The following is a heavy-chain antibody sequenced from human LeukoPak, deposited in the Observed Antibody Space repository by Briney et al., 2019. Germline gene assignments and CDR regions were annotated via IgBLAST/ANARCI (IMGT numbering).Heavy chain of an antibody. Sequence: SETLSLTCAVYGGSFSGYYWSWIRQPPGKGLEWMGEINHSGSTNYNPPLKSPVTKSVNTSKNQFSLKLTSVTDADTAVYYCARLCLPTTRFDYWGQGTLVTVSS. CDR1: GGSFSGYY. D-gene: IGHD4-11*01. CDR2: INHSGST. CDR3: ARLCLPTTRFDY. J-gene: IGHJ4*02. V-gene: IGHV4-34*01.